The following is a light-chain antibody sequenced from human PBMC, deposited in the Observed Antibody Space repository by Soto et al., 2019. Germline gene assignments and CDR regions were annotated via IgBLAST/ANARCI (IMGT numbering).Light chain of an antibody. J-gene: IGLJ1*01. CDR3: CAYAGITGV. Sequence: QSALTQPASVSGSPGQSITISCTGTSRDVGSYNLVSWYQQHPGKAPKLMIYEGSKRPSGVSNRVSGSKSGNTASLTISGLQDEDEADYYCCAYAGITGVFGTGTKVTVL. CDR1: SRDVGSYNL. CDR2: EGS. V-gene: IGLV2-23*01.